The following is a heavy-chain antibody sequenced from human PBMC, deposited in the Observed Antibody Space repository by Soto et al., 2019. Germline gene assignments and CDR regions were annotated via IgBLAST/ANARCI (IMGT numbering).Heavy chain of an antibody. J-gene: IGHJ5*02. Sequence: SETLSLTCTVSGGSISSGDYYWSWIRQPPGKGLEWIGYIYYSGSTYYNPSLKSRVTISVDTSKNQFSLKLCSVTAADTAVYYCARVVRFLEWLSKFDPWGQGTLVTVSS. CDR3: ARVVRFLEWLSKFDP. CDR1: GGSISSGDYY. V-gene: IGHV4-30-4*01. CDR2: IYYSGST. D-gene: IGHD3-3*01.